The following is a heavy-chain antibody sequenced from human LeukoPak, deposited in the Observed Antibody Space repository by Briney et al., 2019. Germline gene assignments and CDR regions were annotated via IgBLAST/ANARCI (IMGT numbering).Heavy chain of an antibody. Sequence: SETLSLTCTVSGGSISSYYWSWIRQPPGKGLEWIGYIYYSGSTNYNPSLMSRVTISVDTSKNQFSLKLSSVTAADTAVYYCARGSDCSGGSCFFDYWGQGTLVTVSS. V-gene: IGHV4-59*01. D-gene: IGHD2-15*01. CDR2: IYYSGST. CDR3: ARGSDCSGGSCFFDY. J-gene: IGHJ4*02. CDR1: GGSISSYY.